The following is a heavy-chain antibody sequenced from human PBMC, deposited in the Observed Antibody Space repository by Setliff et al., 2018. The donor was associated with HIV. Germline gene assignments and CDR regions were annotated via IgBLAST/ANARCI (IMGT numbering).Heavy chain of an antibody. CDR3: ASRRITMVRGVISNDYYYYYMDV. CDR2: IIPIFGTA. Sequence: SVKVSCKASGGTFSSYAFNWVRQAPGQGLEWMGGIIPIFGTANYAQKFQGRVSITADESTSTAYMELSSLRSEDTAVYYCASRRITMVRGVISNDYYYYYMDVWGKGTTVTVSS. CDR1: GGTFSSYA. D-gene: IGHD3-10*01. V-gene: IGHV1-69*13. J-gene: IGHJ6*03.